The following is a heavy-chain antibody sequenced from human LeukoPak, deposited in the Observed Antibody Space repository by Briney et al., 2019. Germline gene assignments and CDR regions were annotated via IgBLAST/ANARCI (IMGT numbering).Heavy chain of an antibody. D-gene: IGHD4-17*01. V-gene: IGHV3-23*01. CDR1: GFTFSNSA. J-gene: IGHJ4*02. Sequence: AGSLRLSCAASGFTFSNSAMSWVRQSPGKGLEWVSFISGYSVTTYYADSVQGRFTVSRDNSKKTLYLQMHNPRDEDTAIYYCAKHYGDYFLDFWGQGTLVTVSS. CDR2: ISGYSVTT. CDR3: AKHYGDYFLDF.